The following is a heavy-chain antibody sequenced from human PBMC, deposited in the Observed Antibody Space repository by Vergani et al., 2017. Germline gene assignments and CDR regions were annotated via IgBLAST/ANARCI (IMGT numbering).Heavy chain of an antibody. CDR3: ARMGGYXEGDAFRIGYFDS. Sequence: QVQLQESGPGLVKPSQTLALTCSVSGDSISSGVYYWNWIRQPPGKGLEWIGYIYSTGSTHHNPSLRMRINMSVDTSKNQFSLKLNSVTAADTAMYYCARMGGYXEGDAFRIGYFDSWGPGILVTVSS. CDR1: GDSISSGVYY. V-gene: IGHV4-31*03. CDR2: IYSTGST. D-gene: IGHD2-2*01. J-gene: IGHJ4*02.